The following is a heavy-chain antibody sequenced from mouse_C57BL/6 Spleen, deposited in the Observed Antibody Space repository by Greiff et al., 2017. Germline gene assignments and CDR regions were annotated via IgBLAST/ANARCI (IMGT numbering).Heavy chain of an antibody. V-gene: IGHV5-4*01. CDR1: GFTFSSYA. Sequence: EVQLQESGGGLVKPGGSLKLSCAASGFTFSSYAMSWVRQTPEKRLEWVATISDGGSYTYYPDNVKGRFTISRDNAKNNLYLQMSHLKSEDTAMYYCARGVAGGFAYWGQGTLVTVSA. J-gene: IGHJ3*01. CDR2: ISDGGSYT. D-gene: IGHD1-1*02. CDR3: ARGVAGGFAY.